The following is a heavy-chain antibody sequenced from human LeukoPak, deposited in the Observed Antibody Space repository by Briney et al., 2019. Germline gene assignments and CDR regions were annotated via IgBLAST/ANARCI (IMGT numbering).Heavy chain of an antibody. CDR1: GYTFSSYE. CDR2: ISSSGRTK. J-gene: IGHJ4*02. Sequence: GGSLRLSCEASGYTFSSYEMNWVRQAPGKGLEWVSYISSSGRTKYYADSVRGRFTISRDTAKNALYLQMNSLRPEDTAVYYCARATITAPDYWGQGTLVTVSS. V-gene: IGHV3-48*03. D-gene: IGHD5-12*01. CDR3: ARATITAPDY.